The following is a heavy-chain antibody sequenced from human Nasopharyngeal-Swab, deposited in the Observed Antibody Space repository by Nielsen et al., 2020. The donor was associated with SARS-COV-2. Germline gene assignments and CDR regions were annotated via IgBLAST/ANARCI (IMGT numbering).Heavy chain of an antibody. CDR2: IYPGDSNT. V-gene: IGHV5-51*01. D-gene: IGHD2-2*03. CDR1: GYVFSSYW. CDR3: ARGGRVGSNSFLDY. Sequence: LKISCKVSGYVFSSYWIGWVRQMPGKGLEWMGIIYPGDSNTRYSSSFQGQVTMSADKSINTAYLQWSSLKASDTAMYYCARGGRVGSNSFLDYWGQGTLVTVSS. J-gene: IGHJ4*02.